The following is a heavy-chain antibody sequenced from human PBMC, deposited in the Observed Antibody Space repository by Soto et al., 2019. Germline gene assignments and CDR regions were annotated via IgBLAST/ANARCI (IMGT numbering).Heavy chain of an antibody. CDR3: ARAIVVVPAATYYYYYGMDV. Sequence: ASVKVSCKASGYTFTMYDINWVLQSTLQGLDGMGWMNPNSGNTGYAQKFQGRVTMTRNTSISTAYMELSSLRSEDTAVYYCARAIVVVPAATYYYYYGMDVWGQGTTVTVSS. V-gene: IGHV1-8*01. CDR1: GYTFTMYD. J-gene: IGHJ6*02. D-gene: IGHD2-2*01. CDR2: MNPNSGNT.